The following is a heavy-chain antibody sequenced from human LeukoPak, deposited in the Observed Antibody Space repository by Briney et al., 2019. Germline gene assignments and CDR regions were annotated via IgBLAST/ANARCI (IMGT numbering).Heavy chain of an antibody. CDR3: AKGGRDNGEVY. Sequence: AGGSLRLSCAASGFTFSSYAMSWVRQAPGKGLEWVSAISGSGGSTYYADSVKGRFTISRDNSKNTLYLQMNSLRAGDTAVYYCAKGGRDNGEVYWGQGTLVTVSS. CDR1: GFTFSSYA. V-gene: IGHV3-23*01. CDR2: ISGSGGST. J-gene: IGHJ4*02. D-gene: IGHD2-8*01.